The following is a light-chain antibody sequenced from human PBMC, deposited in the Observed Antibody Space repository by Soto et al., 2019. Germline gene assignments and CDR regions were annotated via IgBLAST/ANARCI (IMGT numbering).Light chain of an antibody. J-gene: IGKJ3*01. CDR3: QHYASSPRFT. Sequence: EIVLTQSPGTLSLSPGERATLSCRASQSVSSSYLAWYQQKPGQAPRLLIYGASSRAPGIPARVSGSGSGTDFTLTISRLEPEDSAVYYCQHYASSPRFTFGPGTKVDIK. V-gene: IGKV3-20*01. CDR2: GAS. CDR1: QSVSSSY.